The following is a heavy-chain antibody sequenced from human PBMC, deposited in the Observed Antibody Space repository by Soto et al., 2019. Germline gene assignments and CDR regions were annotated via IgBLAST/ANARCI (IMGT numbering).Heavy chain of an antibody. Sequence: VGSLRLSCAASGFTFNSYGMHWVRQGPGNGLEWVAFISYDSTKTYYADSVKGRFTISRDNSNSALYVQMNSLTGEDTAVYYCAREADYDSSGYSYYYYYGMDVWGQGTTVTVSS. D-gene: IGHD3-22*01. CDR3: AREADYDSSGYSYYYYYGMDV. CDR1: GFTFNSYG. J-gene: IGHJ6*02. V-gene: IGHV3-30*03. CDR2: ISYDSTKT.